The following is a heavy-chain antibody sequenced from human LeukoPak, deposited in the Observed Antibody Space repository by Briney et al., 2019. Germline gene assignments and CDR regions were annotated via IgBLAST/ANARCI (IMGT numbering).Heavy chain of an antibody. CDR3: ARAGVAATGLDY. Sequence: ASVKVSCKASGYTFTSYDINWVRQAPGPGLEWMGWMNPNCGDRRYAQSFPGRVIMTTDTSINTAYLELSTPTSQHTAIYFCARAGVAATGLDYWSQATLATVSS. J-gene: IGHJ4*02. D-gene: IGHD2-15*01. CDR1: GYTFTSYD. CDR2: MNPNCGDR. V-gene: IGHV1-8*01.